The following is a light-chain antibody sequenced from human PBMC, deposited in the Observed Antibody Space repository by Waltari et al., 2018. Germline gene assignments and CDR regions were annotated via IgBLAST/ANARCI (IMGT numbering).Light chain of an antibody. Sequence: EIVLTQSPATLSLSPGERATLSCRASQSVRSYLAWYQQKPGQAPRLLIYDASDRATGIPARFSGSGSGTDFTLTISSLQAEDVAVYYCQQHYTTPWTFGQGTKVEIK. J-gene: IGKJ1*01. CDR1: QSVRSY. CDR3: QQHYTTPWT. V-gene: IGKV3-11*01. CDR2: DAS.